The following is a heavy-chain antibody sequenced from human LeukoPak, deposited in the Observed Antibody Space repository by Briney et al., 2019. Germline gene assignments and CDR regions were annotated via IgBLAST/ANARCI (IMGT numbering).Heavy chain of an antibody. D-gene: IGHD3-10*02. Sequence: GGSLRLSCAASGFTFSSYEMTWVRQAPGKGLEWVSYISSSGSTIYYADSVKGRFTISRDNAKNSLYLQMNSLRAEDTAVYYCAELGITMIGGVWGKGTTVTISS. J-gene: IGHJ6*04. CDR2: ISSSGSTI. V-gene: IGHV3-48*03. CDR3: AELGITMIGGV. CDR1: GFTFSSYE.